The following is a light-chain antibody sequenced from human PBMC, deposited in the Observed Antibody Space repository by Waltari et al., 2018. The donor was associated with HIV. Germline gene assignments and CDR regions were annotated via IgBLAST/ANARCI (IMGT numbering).Light chain of an antibody. V-gene: IGKV1-33*01. CDR3: QQYDKLPRYT. J-gene: IGKJ2*01. CDR1: QDISNY. CDR2: DAT. Sequence: DIQMTQYPSPLPAPVGDRATITCQASQDISNYLNWYQQKPGKAPKHLLYDATNLETGVPARFGGSGSGTDFTFSISSLKPEDIATYYCQQYDKLPRYTFGQGTKLEIK.